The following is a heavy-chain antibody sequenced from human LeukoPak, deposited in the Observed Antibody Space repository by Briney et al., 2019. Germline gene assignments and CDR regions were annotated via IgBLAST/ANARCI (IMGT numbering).Heavy chain of an antibody. D-gene: IGHD3-10*01. CDR2: ISGRGGST. CDR3: AKEGQRSSGSYYVY. CDR1: GFTSSSYA. J-gene: IGHJ4*02. V-gene: IGHV3-23*01. Sequence: PGGSLRLSCAASGFTSSSYAMSWVRQAPGKGLEWVSAISGRGGSTYYAVSVKGRFTISRDNSKNTLYLQMNSLRAEDTAVYYCAKEGQRSSGSYYVYWGQGTLVTVSS.